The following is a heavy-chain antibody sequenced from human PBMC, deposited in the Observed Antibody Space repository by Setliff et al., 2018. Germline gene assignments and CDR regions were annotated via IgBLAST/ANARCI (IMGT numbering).Heavy chain of an antibody. D-gene: IGHD5-18*01. CDR1: GFTFSSYS. Sequence: GESLKISCAASGFTFSSYSMNWVRQAPGKGLEWVSSISSSSSYIYYADSVKGRFTISRDNAKNSLYLQMNSLRAEDTAVYYCARPSAGYAFDIWGQGTMVTVSS. J-gene: IGHJ3*02. CDR3: ARPSAGYAFDI. V-gene: IGHV3-21*01. CDR2: ISSSSSYI.